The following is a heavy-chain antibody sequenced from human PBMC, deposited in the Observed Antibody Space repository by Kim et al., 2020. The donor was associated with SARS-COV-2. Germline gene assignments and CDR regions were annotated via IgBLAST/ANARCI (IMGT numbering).Heavy chain of an antibody. CDR3: ARRGYSSGWYFDY. V-gene: IGHV4-39*01. D-gene: IGHD6-19*01. Sequence: CNPSLKRRVTISVDTSKNQFSLKLSSVTAADTAVYYCARRGYSSGWYFDYWGQGTLVTVSS. J-gene: IGHJ4*02.